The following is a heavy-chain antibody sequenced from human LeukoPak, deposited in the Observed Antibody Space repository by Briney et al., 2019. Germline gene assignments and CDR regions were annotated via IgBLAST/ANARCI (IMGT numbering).Heavy chain of an antibody. CDR1: GFTFSSYA. CDR3: AREARRYCSSTSCSPGDY. CDR2: ISYDGSNK. V-gene: IGHV3-30-3*01. D-gene: IGHD2-2*01. J-gene: IGHJ4*02. Sequence: GGSLRLSCAASGFTFSSYAMHWVRQAPGKGLEWVAVISYDGSNKYYADSVKGRFTISRDNSKNTLYLQMNSLRAEDTAVYYCAREARRYCSSTSCSPGDYWGQGALVTVSS.